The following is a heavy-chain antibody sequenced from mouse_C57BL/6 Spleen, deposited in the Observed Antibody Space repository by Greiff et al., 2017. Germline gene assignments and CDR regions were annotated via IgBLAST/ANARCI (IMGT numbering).Heavy chain of an antibody. J-gene: IGHJ3*01. CDR3: ARPEGTAQAAFAY. D-gene: IGHD3-2*02. Sequence: VQLQQPGAELVKPGASVKLSCKASGYTFTSYWMHWVKQRPGQGLEWIGMIHPNSGSTNYNEKFKSKATLTVDKSSSTAYMQLSSLTSEDSAVYYCARPEGTAQAAFAYWGQGTLVTVSA. CDR2: IHPNSGST. CDR1: GYTFTSYW. V-gene: IGHV1-64*01.